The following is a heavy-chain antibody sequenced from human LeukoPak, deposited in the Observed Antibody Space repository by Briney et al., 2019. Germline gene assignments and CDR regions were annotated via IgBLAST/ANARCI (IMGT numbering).Heavy chain of an antibody. D-gene: IGHD1-7*01. CDR1: GYSFTSYW. CDR2: IYPGDSDT. J-gene: IGHJ3*02. V-gene: IGHV5-51*01. CDR3: ARIELELHDAFDI. Sequence: GESLRISCKGSGYSFTSYWIGWVRQMPGKGLEWMGIIYPGDSDTRYSPSFQGQVTISADKSISTAYLQWSSLKASDTAMYYCARIELELHDAFDIWGQGTMVTVSS.